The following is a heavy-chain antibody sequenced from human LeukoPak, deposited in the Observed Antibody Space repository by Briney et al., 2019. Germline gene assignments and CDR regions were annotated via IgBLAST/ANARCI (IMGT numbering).Heavy chain of an antibody. Sequence: GASVKVSCKASGYTFTTYDINWVRQAAGQGLEWMGWMNPNSGNTGYAQKFQGRVTMTRNTSISTAYMELSSLRSEDTAVYYCAVDYGDFLFDYWGQGTLVTVSS. CDR2: MNPNSGNT. D-gene: IGHD4-17*01. V-gene: IGHV1-8*01. J-gene: IGHJ4*02. CDR1: GYTFTTYD. CDR3: AVDYGDFLFDY.